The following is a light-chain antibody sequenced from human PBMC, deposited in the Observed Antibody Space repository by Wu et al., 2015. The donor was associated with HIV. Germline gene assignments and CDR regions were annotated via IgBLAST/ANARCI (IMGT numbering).Light chain of an antibody. V-gene: IGKV3-20*01. J-gene: IGKJ1*01. CDR2: GAS. Sequence: DIVLTQSPGTLSLSPGERATLSCRASQSVSSNYLAWYQQKPGQAPRLLIYGASNRATGVPDRFSGSGSGTDFTLTISGLELEDFAMYYCQQYDNSPPWTFGQGTRVEMK. CDR3: QQYDNSPPWT. CDR1: QSVSSNY.